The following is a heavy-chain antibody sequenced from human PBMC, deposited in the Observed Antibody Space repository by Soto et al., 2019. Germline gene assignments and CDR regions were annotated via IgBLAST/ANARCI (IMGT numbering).Heavy chain of an antibody. D-gene: IGHD2-15*01. CDR2: IVVGSGNT. Sequence: ASVKVSCKASGFTFTSSAMQWVRQARGQRLEWIGWIVVGSGNTNYAQKFQERVTITRDMSTSTAYMELSSLRSEDTAVYYCAAGSGGGDAFDIWGQGTMVTVSS. J-gene: IGHJ3*02. V-gene: IGHV1-58*02. CDR1: GFTFTSSA. CDR3: AAGSGGGDAFDI.